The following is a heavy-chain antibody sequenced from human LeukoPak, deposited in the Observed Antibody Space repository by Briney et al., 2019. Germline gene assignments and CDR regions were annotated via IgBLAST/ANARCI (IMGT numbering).Heavy chain of an antibody. V-gene: IGHV4-59*08. CDR1: GGSISSYY. D-gene: IGHD5-24*01. Sequence: PSETLSLTCTVSGGSISSYYWSWIRQPPGKGLEWVGYIYYSGSTNYNPSLKSRVTISVDTSKNQFSLKLSSVTAADTAVYYCARLGRDGYNYRLDPWGQGTLVTVSS. J-gene: IGHJ5*02. CDR3: ARLGRDGYNYRLDP. CDR2: IYYSGST.